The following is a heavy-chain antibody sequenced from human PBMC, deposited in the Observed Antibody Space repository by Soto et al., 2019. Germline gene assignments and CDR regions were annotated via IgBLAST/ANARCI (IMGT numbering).Heavy chain of an antibody. J-gene: IGHJ5*02. Sequence: GGSLRLSCTASGFTFSTYAMTWVRQAPGKGLEWVSSISGSGGATYYADSVKGRFTISRDDSKNTLFLQMDSLRAEDTALYYCAKAGRPFYDLWSENRFDPWGQGTLVTVSS. D-gene: IGHD3-3*01. CDR3: AKAGRPFYDLWSENRFDP. CDR2: ISGSGGAT. V-gene: IGHV3-23*01. CDR1: GFTFSTYA.